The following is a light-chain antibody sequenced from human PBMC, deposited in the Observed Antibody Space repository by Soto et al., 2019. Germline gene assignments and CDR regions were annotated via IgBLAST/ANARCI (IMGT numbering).Light chain of an antibody. CDR2: DAS. Sequence: EIVLTQSPGTLSLSPGESAILSCRASQSVSSSYLAWYQQKPGQAPRLLICDASSRATSIPDRFGGSGSGTDFTLTISRLEPEDFAVHYCQQYGSSPPITFGQGTRLEIK. V-gene: IGKV3-20*01. CDR3: QQYGSSPPIT. CDR1: QSVSSSY. J-gene: IGKJ5*01.